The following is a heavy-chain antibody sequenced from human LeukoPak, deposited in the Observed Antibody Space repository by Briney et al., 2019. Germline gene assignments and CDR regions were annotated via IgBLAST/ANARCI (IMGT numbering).Heavy chain of an antibody. CDR3: ARPNCSSTSCRDHDSFDM. Sequence: PSETLSLTCTVSGGSISSYYWNWIRQPAGKGLEWIGRIYTSGSTNYNPSLKSRVTMSVDTSKNQFSLKLSSVTAADTAVYYCARPNCSSTSCRDHDSFDMWGQGTMVTVSS. V-gene: IGHV4-4*07. D-gene: IGHD2-2*01. CDR1: GGSISSYY. J-gene: IGHJ3*02. CDR2: IYTSGST.